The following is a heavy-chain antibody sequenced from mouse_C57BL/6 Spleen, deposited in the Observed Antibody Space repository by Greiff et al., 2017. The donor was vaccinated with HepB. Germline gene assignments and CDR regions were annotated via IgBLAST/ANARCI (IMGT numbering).Heavy chain of an antibody. CDR1: GYAFSSSW. Sequence: VQLQQSGPELVKPGASVKLSCKASGYAFSSSWMNWVKQRPGQGLEWIGRIYPGDGDTNYNGKFKGKATLTADKSSSTAYMQLSSLTSEDSAVYFCATGKYYGSSYGGYFDDWGQGTTLTVSS. D-gene: IGHD1-1*01. CDR3: ATGKYYGSSYGGYFDD. CDR2: IYPGDGDT. J-gene: IGHJ2*01. V-gene: IGHV1-82*01.